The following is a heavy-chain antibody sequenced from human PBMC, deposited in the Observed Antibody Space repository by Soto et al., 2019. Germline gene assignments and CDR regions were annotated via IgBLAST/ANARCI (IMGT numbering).Heavy chain of an antibody. D-gene: IGHD6-13*01. J-gene: IGHJ4*02. CDR3: ARTMGGIAAAGNDY. CDR1: GYTFSTRD. Sequence: QVQLVQSGAEVKKPGASVKVSCKASGYTFSTRDIDWVRLATGQGLEWMGSMNPNSGNTEYAQKFQCRVTMTRDTSISTFYMELSSLRSEDTVIYYCARTMGGIAAAGNDYWGQGTLVTVSS. CDR2: MNPNSGNT. V-gene: IGHV1-8*01.